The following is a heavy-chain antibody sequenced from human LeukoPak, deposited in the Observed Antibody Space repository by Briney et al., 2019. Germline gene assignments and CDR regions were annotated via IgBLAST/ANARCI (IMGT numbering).Heavy chain of an antibody. Sequence: GESLKISCKGSGYSFTSYWLGWVRQMPGKGLEWMGIIYPDDSETRYSPSFQGQVTISADKSISTASLQWSSLKASDTAMYYCARRAIRDANNSGAHAFDIWGQGTMVTVSS. CDR2: IYPDDSET. D-gene: IGHD5-24*01. J-gene: IGHJ3*02. CDR3: ARRAIRDANNSGAHAFDI. V-gene: IGHV5-51*01. CDR1: GYSFTSYW.